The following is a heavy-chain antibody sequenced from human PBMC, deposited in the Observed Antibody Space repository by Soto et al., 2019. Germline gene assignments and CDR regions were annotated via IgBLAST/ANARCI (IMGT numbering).Heavy chain of an antibody. J-gene: IGHJ6*02. CDR1: GFTVSSNY. CDR2: IYSGGST. V-gene: IGHV3-53*01. Sequence: GGSLRLSCAASGFTVSSNYMSWVRQAPGKGLEWVSVIYSGGSTYYADSVKGRFTISRDNSKNTLYLQMNSLRAEATAVYYCASGRAYYDILTGYYYYYYGMDVWGQGTTVTVSS. D-gene: IGHD3-9*01. CDR3: ASGRAYYDILTGYYYYYYGMDV.